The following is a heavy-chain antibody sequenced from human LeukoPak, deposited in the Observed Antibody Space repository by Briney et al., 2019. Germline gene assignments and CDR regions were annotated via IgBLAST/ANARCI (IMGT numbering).Heavy chain of an antibody. J-gene: IGHJ6*03. CDR3: AKQGAARQDYYMDV. CDR1: GDSFSSYA. CDR2: IIPIFGTA. Sequence: VASVKVSCKASGDSFSSYAITWVRQAPGQGLEWLGRIIPIFGTANYPQKFQGRVTITADILSSTAYIEMTNLTSDDTAVYFCAKQGAARQDYYMDVWGNGTTVSVS. V-gene: IGHV1-69*06. D-gene: IGHD5-18*01.